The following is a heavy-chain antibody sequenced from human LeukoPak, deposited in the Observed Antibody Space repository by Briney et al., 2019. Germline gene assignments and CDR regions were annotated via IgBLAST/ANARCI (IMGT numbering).Heavy chain of an antibody. J-gene: IGHJ3*02. Sequence: GGSLRLSCAASGFTFSDYYMSWIRQAPGKGLEWVSYISSSSSYTNYADSVKGRFTIPRDNAKNSLYLQMNSLRAEDTAVYYCARDFGSSHIPDAFDIWGQGTMVTVSS. CDR3: ARDFGSSHIPDAFDI. CDR1: GFTFSDYY. CDR2: ISSSSSYT. D-gene: IGHD3-3*01. V-gene: IGHV3-11*06.